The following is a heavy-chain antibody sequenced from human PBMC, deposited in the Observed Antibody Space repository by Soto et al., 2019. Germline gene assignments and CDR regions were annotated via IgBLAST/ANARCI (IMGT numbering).Heavy chain of an antibody. CDR1: GYTFTSYG. D-gene: IGHD5-18*01. Sequence: GASVKVSCKASGYTFTSYGISWVRQAPGQGLEWMGWISAYNGNTNYAQKLQGRVTMTTDTSTSTAYMELRSLRSDDTAVYYCARDLKDTAMVPYYYGMDVWGQGTTVTVSS. J-gene: IGHJ6*02. V-gene: IGHV1-18*01. CDR3: ARDLKDTAMVPYYYGMDV. CDR2: ISAYNGNT.